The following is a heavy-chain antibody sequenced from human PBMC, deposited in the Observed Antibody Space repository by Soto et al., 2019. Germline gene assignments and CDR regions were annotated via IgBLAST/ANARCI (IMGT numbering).Heavy chain of an antibody. CDR2: INPSPGST. CDR3: ARTDCPMASCFARYFYNMAV. V-gene: IGHV1-46*04. D-gene: IGHD2-2*01. Sequence: QVQLVQSGAEARKPAASVKLACKASGYTFGSHYVHWVRQAPGQALAWMGIINPSPGSTSYAEKLQGRVTMTRDTSTRTVYMEMSSLRSEDTATYLCARTDCPMASCFARYFYNMAVWGQGTTGTVSS. J-gene: IGHJ6*02. CDR1: GYTFGSHY.